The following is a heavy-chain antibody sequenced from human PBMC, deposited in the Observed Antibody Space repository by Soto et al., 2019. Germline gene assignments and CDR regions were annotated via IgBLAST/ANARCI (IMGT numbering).Heavy chain of an antibody. CDR1: GYTFSSNG. V-gene: IGHV1-18*04. CDR3: ARLHGYSSGWYDY. Sequence: ASVKVSCKASGYTFSSNGVSWVRQAPGQGLEWMGWISTFNGNAHYAQKFQGRVTMTTDTSTDTAYMELTSLSSDDTAVYYCARLHGYSSGWYDYWGQGTLVTVSS. J-gene: IGHJ4*02. D-gene: IGHD6-19*01. CDR2: ISTFNGNA.